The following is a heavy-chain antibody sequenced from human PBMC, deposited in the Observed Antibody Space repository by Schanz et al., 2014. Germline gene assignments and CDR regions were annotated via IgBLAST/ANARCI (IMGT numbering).Heavy chain of an antibody. Sequence: EVQLLESGGGLVEPGGSLRLSCAASGFSFSSYAMGWVRQARGKGLEWLSAMNESHSTIYYADSVRGRFTISSDSSKNTLYLQLNSLRAEDTAVYYCARDFHGYGPHLDYWGQGSLVTVSS. V-gene: IGHV3-23*01. CDR2: MNESHSTI. CDR1: GFSFSSYA. D-gene: IGHD5-12*01. J-gene: IGHJ4*02. CDR3: ARDFHGYGPHLDY.